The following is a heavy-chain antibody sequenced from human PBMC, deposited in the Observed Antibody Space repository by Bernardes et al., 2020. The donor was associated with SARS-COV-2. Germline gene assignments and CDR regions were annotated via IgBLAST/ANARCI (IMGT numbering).Heavy chain of an antibody. D-gene: IGHD6-19*01. CDR2: ISYDGSNK. CDR3: AKDSQAVAAAVYYYYGMDV. J-gene: IGHJ6*02. V-gene: IGHV3-30*18. Sequence: GGSLRLSCAASGFTFSSYGMHWVRQAPGKGLEWVAVISYDGSNKYYADSVKGRFTISRDNSKNTLYLQMNSLRAEDTAVYYCAKDSQAVAAAVYYYYGMDVCGHATAVIVSS. CDR1: GFTFSSYG.